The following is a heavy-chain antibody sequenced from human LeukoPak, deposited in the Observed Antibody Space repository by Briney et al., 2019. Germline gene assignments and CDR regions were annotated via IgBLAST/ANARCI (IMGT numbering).Heavy chain of an antibody. J-gene: IGHJ3*02. CDR3: ARDSRPGHYDSSDDAFDI. CDR2: IYYSGST. Sequence: SETLSLTCTVSGGSISSYYWSWIRQPPGKGLEWIGYIYYSGSTNYNPSLKSRVTISVDTSKNQFSLKLSSVTAADTAVYYCARDSRPGHYDSSDDAFDIWGQGTMVTVSS. V-gene: IGHV4-59*01. CDR1: GGSISSYY. D-gene: IGHD3-22*01.